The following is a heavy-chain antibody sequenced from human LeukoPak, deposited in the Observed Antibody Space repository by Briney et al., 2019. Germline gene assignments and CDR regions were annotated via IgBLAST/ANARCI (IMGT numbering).Heavy chain of an antibody. CDR3: AGEPGHDYPRGG. Sequence: PGGSLRLSCAASGFTFSSYSMNWVRQAPGKGLEWVSSISSSSSYIYYADSVKGRFTISRDNAKNSLYLQMNSLRAEDTAVYYCAGEPGHDYPRGGGGQGTLVTVSS. J-gene: IGHJ4*02. V-gene: IGHV3-21*01. CDR2: ISSSSSYI. D-gene: IGHD4-11*01. CDR1: GFTFSSYS.